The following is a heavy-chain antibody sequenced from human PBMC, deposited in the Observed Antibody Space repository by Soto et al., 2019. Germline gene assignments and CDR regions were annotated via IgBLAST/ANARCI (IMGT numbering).Heavy chain of an antibody. Sequence: SETLSLTCTVSGGSISSYYWSWIRQPPGKGLEWIGYIYYSGSTNYNPSLKSRVTISVDTSKIQFFLKLSSVTAADTAVYYCVRNGFGELYHMDFWGQGTTVPVSS. D-gene: IGHD3-10*01. CDR3: VRNGFGELYHMDF. CDR1: GGSISSYY. V-gene: IGHV4-59*01. CDR2: IYYSGST. J-gene: IGHJ6*03.